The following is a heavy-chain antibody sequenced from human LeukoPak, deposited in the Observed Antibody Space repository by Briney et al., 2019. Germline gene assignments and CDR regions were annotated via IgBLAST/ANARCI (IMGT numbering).Heavy chain of an antibody. V-gene: IGHV4-39*01. D-gene: IGHD6-6*01. CDR1: GGSISSSSYY. Sequence: SETLSLTCTVSGGSISSSSYYWGWIRQPPGKGLEWIGSIYYSGSTYYNPSLKSRVTISVDTSKNQFSLKLSSVTAADTAVYYCARPLLYRSSPSAGAFDIWGQGTMVTVSS. CDR3: ARPLLYRSSPSAGAFDI. CDR2: IYYSGST. J-gene: IGHJ3*02.